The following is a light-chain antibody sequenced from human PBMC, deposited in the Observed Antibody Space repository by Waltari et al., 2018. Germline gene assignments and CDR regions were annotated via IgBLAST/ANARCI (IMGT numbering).Light chain of an antibody. CDR1: QSVSSRY. CDR2: AVS. J-gene: IGKJ4*01. CDR3: QQYDDLGVT. V-gene: IGKV3-20*01. Sequence: EIVLTQSPSTLSLSPGERAILSCRASQSVSSRYLAWYQQKPGQAPRPLIFAVSSRATGIPDRFSGSGSGTDFTLTINRLEPEDFAVYYCQQYDDLGVTFGGGTKVGSN.